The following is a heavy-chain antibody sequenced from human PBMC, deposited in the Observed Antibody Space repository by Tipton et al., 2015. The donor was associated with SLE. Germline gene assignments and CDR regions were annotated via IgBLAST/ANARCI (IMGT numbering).Heavy chain of an antibody. CDR1: GGSISSGDYS. J-gene: IGHJ4*02. V-gene: IGHV4-30-2*01. CDR3: ARVGVWGSYRYFDY. Sequence: TLSLTCAVSGGSISSGDYSWSWIRQPPGKGLEWIGYIYHSGSTYYNPSLKSRVTISVDRSKNQFSLKLSSVTAADTAVYYCARVGVWGSYRYFDYWGQGTLVTVSS. D-gene: IGHD3-16*02. CDR2: IYHSGST.